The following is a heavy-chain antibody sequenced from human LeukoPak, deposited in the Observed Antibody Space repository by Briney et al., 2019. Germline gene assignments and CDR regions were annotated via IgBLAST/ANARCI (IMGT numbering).Heavy chain of an antibody. CDR3: AKDWRGPFDY. J-gene: IGHJ4*02. D-gene: IGHD3-3*01. Sequence: GGSLRLSCAASGFTFDDYGMSWVRQAPGKGLEWVSGINWNGGSTGYADSVKGRFTISRDNSKNTLYLQMNSLRAEDTAVYYCAKDWRGPFDYWGQGTLVTVSS. CDR1: GFTFDDYG. V-gene: IGHV3-20*04. CDR2: INWNGGST.